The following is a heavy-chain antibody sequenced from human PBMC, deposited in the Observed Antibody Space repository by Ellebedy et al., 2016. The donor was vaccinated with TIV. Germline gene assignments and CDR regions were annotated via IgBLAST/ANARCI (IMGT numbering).Heavy chain of an antibody. Sequence: GGSLRLXCAASGFTFSTYWMSWVPQAPGKGLEWVATIKQDGSEKYFVDSVKGRFTISRDNAKNSLCLQMNSLRGEDTAVYYCAKEEWTGSKPRFEYWGQGTPVTVSP. J-gene: IGHJ4*02. CDR1: GFTFSTYW. CDR3: AKEEWTGSKPRFEY. D-gene: IGHD3/OR15-3a*01. V-gene: IGHV3-7*03. CDR2: IKQDGSEK.